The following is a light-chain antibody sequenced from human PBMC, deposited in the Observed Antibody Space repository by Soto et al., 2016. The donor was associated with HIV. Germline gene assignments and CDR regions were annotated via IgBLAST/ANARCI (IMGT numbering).Light chain of an antibody. CDR3: YSAADKNWV. CDR1: SLRTYH. Sequence: SSELTQDPAVSVALGQTVRITCQGDSLRTYHASWYQQKPGQAPLMVIYKDNKRPSGIPERFSGSTSGTTVTLTISGAQVEDEAAYYCYSAADKNWVFGGGTKLTVL. J-gene: IGLJ3*02. V-gene: IGLV3-19*01. CDR2: KDN.